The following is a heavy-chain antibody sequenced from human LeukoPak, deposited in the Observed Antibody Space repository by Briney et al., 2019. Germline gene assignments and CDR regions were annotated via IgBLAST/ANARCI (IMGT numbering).Heavy chain of an antibody. V-gene: IGHV1-24*01. D-gene: IGHD1-26*01. CDR1: GYTLTELS. CDR3: ATGRWELQGMIFDY. J-gene: IGHJ4*02. CDR2: FDPEDGET. Sequence: GASVKVSCKVSGYTLTELSMHWVRQAPGNGLEWMGGFDPEDGETIYAQKFQGRVTMTEDTSTDTAYMELSSLRSEDTAVYYCATGRWELQGMIFDYWGQGTLVTVSS.